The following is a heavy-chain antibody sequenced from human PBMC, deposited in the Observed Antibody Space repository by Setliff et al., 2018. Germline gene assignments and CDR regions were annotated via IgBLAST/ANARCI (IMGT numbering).Heavy chain of an antibody. CDR3: ASRNSDGGPEYFQH. J-gene: IGHJ1*01. Sequence: SETLSLTCAVSGYSISSGFYWGWIRQPPGKGLEWIGYISYSGNTYYNPSFEGRLALSVDASMNQFSLRLSSVTAADSAVYYCASRNSDGGPEYFQHWGQGALVTVSS. V-gene: IGHV4-38-2*01. CDR2: ISYSGNT. D-gene: IGHD1-26*01. CDR1: GYSISSGFY.